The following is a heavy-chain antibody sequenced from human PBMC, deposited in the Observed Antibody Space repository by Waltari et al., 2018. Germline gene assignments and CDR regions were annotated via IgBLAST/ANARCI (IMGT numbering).Heavy chain of an antibody. CDR3: VRDLVGASEGTYPDY. Sequence: EVQLVESGGGLLQPGESQRLPCAASGFTFSRHWMHWARQAPGKGLVWVSRIDSHGTSTSYADSVKGRFTISRDNAKNTLYLQMNSLRAEDTAVYYCVRDLVGASEGTYPDYWGQGTLVTVSS. CDR1: GFTFSRHW. D-gene: IGHD1-26*01. V-gene: IGHV3-74*01. J-gene: IGHJ4*02. CDR2: IDSHGTST.